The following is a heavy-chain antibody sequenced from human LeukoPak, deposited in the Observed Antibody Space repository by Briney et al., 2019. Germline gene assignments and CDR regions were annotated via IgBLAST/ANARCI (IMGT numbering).Heavy chain of an antibody. CDR1: GFTFSSYS. CDR2: ISSSSSYI. J-gene: IGHJ6*02. Sequence: GGSLSLSCAASGFTFSSYSMNWVRQAPGKGLEWVSSISSSSSYIYYADSVKGRFTISRDNAKNSLYLQMSSLRAEDTAVYYCARVTIVVPRCSGMDVWGQGTTVTVSS. V-gene: IGHV3-21*01. CDR3: ARVTIVVPRCSGMDV. D-gene: IGHD3-22*01.